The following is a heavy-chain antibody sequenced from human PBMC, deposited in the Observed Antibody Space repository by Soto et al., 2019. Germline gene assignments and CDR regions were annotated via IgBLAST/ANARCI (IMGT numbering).Heavy chain of an antibody. Sequence: GGSLRLSCAASVFTFGDYAMQWVRQARGKGLEWISSISGSGFKKYYADSVKGRFTISRDNSKSTVYLELNNLSAEDTAVYHCAKNQGVELVPLATVDWFDPWGQGSVVTVSS. CDR3: AKNQGVELVPLATVDWFDP. V-gene: IGHV3-23*01. CDR2: ISGSGFKK. CDR1: VFTFGDYA. J-gene: IGHJ5*02. D-gene: IGHD1-26*01.